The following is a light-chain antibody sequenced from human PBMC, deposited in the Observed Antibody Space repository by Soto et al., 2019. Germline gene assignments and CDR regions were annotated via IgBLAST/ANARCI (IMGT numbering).Light chain of an antibody. Sequence: QSVLTQPPSASGSPGQSVTISCTGTSSDVGGYNFVSWFQHHPGKAPKLMIYDVSKRPSGVPDRFSGSKSGNTASLTVSGLQAEDEADYYFSSYAGSKNYVFGTGTKLTVL. J-gene: IGLJ1*01. CDR3: SSYAGSKNYV. V-gene: IGLV2-8*01. CDR2: DVS. CDR1: SSDVGGYNF.